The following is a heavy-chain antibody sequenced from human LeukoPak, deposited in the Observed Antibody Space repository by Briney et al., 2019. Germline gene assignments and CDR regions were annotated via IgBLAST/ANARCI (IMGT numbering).Heavy chain of an antibody. D-gene: IGHD6-19*01. J-gene: IGHJ4*02. CDR1: GYTFTDYN. CDR2: INLKSDGT. CDR3: ARPGTGMADLDS. Sequence: ASVKVSCKASGYTFTDYNMHWVRQAPGQVLEWMGWINLKSDGTNYAQKFQGRVTMTRDTSINTAYMELSRLRSDDTAVYYCARPGTGMADLDSWGQGTLVTVSS. V-gene: IGHV1-2*02.